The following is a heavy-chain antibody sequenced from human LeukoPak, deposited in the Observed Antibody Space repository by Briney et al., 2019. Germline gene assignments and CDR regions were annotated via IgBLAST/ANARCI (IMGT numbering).Heavy chain of an antibody. D-gene: IGHD2-2*01. V-gene: IGHV4-34*01. J-gene: IGHJ5*02. CDR1: GGSFSGYY. Sequence: SETLSLTCAVYGGSFSGYYWSWIRQPPGKGLEWIGEINHGGSTNYNPSLKSRVTISVDTSKNQFSLKLSSVTAADTAVYYCATRAPRYCSSTSCYWGRASWFDPWGQGTLVTVSS. CDR3: ATRAPRYCSSTSCYWGRASWFDP. CDR2: INHGGST.